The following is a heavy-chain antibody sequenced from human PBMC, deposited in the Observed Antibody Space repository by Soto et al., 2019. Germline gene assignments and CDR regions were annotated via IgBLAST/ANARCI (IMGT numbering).Heavy chain of an antibody. Sequence: QVQLQESGPGLVKPSETLSLTCTVSGGSISSYYWSWIRQPAGKGLEWIGRIYTSGSTNYNPSLKSRVTMSVDTSKNQFSLKLSSVTAADTAVYYCARGPITMVRGVNWFDPWGQGTLVTVSS. CDR3: ARGPITMVRGVNWFDP. D-gene: IGHD3-10*01. CDR1: GGSISSYY. CDR2: IYTSGST. J-gene: IGHJ5*02. V-gene: IGHV4-4*07.